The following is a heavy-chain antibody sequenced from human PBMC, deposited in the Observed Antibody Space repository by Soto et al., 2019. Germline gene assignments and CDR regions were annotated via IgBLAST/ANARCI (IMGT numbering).Heavy chain of an antibody. CDR2: ITPIFGTA. CDR1: GGTFSSYA. Sequence: QVQLVQSGAEVKKPGSSVKVSCKASGGTFSSYAISWVRQAPGQGLEWRGGITPIFGTANYAQKFQGRVTITGDESTTKAYIELSSLRSEDTAVYYCARALRRYLNWFDPWGQGTLVIVSS. J-gene: IGHJ5*02. V-gene: IGHV1-69*01. CDR3: ARALRRYLNWFDP. D-gene: IGHD3-9*01.